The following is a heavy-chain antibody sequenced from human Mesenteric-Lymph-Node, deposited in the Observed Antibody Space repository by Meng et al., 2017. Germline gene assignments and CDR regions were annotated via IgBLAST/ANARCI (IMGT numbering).Heavy chain of an antibody. V-gene: IGHV4-30-4*01. J-gene: IGHJ4*02. CDR1: VRVSSVGDYY. CDR2: IYYSGST. CDR3: ARDRTTGRYFDY. D-gene: IGHD4-11*01. Sequence: LRNPGPCPVNPSLTPPSPCLVSVRVSSVGDYYWSWTRQPPGKGLEWIGYIYYSGSTYYNPSLKSRVTISVDTSKNQFSLKLSSVTAADTAVYYCARDRTTGRYFDYWGQGTLVTVSS.